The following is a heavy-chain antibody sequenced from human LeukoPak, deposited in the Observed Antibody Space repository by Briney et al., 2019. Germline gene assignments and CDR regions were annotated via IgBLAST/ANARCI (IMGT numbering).Heavy chain of an antibody. CDR2: IYYSGST. J-gene: IGHJ4*02. CDR1: GGSISSYY. D-gene: IGHD6-6*01. Sequence: SETLSLTCTVSGGSISSYYWSWIRQPPGKGLEWIGYIYYSGSTNYNPSLKSRVTISVDTSKNQFSLKLSSVTAADTAVYYCASGGGPHSSSTSDYWGQGTLVTVSS. CDR3: ASGGGPHSSSTSDY. V-gene: IGHV4-59*08.